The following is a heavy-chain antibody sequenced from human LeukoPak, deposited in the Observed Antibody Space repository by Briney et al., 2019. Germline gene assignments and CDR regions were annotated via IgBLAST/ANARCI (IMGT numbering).Heavy chain of an antibody. J-gene: IGHJ6*03. Sequence: SETLSLTCAVYGGSFSGYYWSWIRQPPGKGLEWIGEINHSGSTNYNPSLKSRVTISVDTSKNQFSLKLSSVTAADTAVYYCARRSTMVRGALLRYYYMDVWGKGTTVTVSS. V-gene: IGHV4-34*01. CDR3: ARRSTMVRGALLRYYYMDV. CDR2: INHSGST. D-gene: IGHD3-10*01. CDR1: GGSFSGYY.